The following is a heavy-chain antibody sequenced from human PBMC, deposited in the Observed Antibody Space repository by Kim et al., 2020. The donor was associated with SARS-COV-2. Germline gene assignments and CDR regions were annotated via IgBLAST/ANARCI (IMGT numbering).Heavy chain of an antibody. D-gene: IGHD2-2*01. J-gene: IGHJ4*02. CDR1: GFTVSSSY. CDR2: IYRGGNT. V-gene: IGHV3-66*02. CDR3: ARRIPTSWVLDY. Sequence: GGSLRLSCEASGFTVSSSYMNWVRQAPGKGLEWVSIIYRGGNTYYADSLKARFTISRDNSKNTRFLQMNSLRAEDTAVYYCARRIPTSWVLDYWGQGTLVTVSS.